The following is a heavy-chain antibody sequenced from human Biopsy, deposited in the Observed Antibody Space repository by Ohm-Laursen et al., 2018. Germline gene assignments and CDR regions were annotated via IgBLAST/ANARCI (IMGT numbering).Heavy chain of an antibody. V-gene: IGHV4-39*01. CDR1: GVSINGGRYY. CDR3: ARDYDTSGYYYVS. CDR2: IFYRGST. Sequence: SETLSLTCTVSGVSINGGRYYWNWIRHHPGKGLEWIGSIFYRGSTHYKPSLKSRVNISVDTSKNQFSLKLNFVTAADTAVYYCARDYDTSGYYYVSWGQGTLVTVSS. D-gene: IGHD3-22*01. J-gene: IGHJ5*02.